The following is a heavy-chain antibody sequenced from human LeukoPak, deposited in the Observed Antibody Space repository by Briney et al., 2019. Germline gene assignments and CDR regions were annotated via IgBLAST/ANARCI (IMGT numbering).Heavy chain of an antibody. D-gene: IGHD5-18*01. Sequence: GGSLRLSCAASGFTFSSYAMSWVRQAAGKGLEWVSAISGSGGSTYYADSVKGRFTISRDNSKNTLYLQMNSLKTEDTAVYYCTTVGYSYGTYWGQGTLVTVSS. CDR2: ISGSGGST. V-gene: IGHV3-23*01. CDR3: TTVGYSYGTY. CDR1: GFTFSSYA. J-gene: IGHJ4*02.